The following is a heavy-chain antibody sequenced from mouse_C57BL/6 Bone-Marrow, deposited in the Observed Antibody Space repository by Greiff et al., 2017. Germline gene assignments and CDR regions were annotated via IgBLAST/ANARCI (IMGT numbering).Heavy chain of an antibody. J-gene: IGHJ2*01. V-gene: IGHV1-81*01. D-gene: IGHD1-1*01. CDR1: GYTFTSYG. CDR2: IYPRSGNT. Sequence: QVHVKQSGAELARPGASVKLSCKASGYTFTSYGISWVKQRTGQGLEWIGEIYPRSGNTYYNEKFKGKATLTADKSSSTAYMELRSLTSEASAVYFCARVRTVVSDYWGQGTTLTVSS. CDR3: ARVRTVVSDY.